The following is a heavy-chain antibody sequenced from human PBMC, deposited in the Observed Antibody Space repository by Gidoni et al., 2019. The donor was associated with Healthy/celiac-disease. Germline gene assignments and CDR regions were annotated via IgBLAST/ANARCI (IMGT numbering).Heavy chain of an antibody. CDR2: IYYSGST. CDR3: ARGRGYCSGGSCYFRLLYYFDY. V-gene: IGHV4-39*07. D-gene: IGHD2-15*01. J-gene: IGHJ4*02. Sequence: QLQLQESGPGLVKPSETLSLTSTVSGGSIRSSSYYWVWIRQPPGKGLELIGSIYYSGSTSYNPSLKSRVTISVDTSKTQCSLKLSSVTAADTAVYYCARGRGYCSGGSCYFRLLYYFDYWGQGTLVTVSS. CDR1: GGSIRSSSYY.